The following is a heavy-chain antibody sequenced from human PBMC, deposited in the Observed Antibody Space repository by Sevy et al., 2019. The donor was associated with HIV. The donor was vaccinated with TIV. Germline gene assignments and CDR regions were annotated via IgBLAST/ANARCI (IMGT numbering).Heavy chain of an antibody. Sequence: GGSLRLSCVASGFNFRNFWMSWVRQAPGKGLECVADIKQDGSEAYYVDSVKGGFTISRDNAKNSLYLQMNSLRDEDTAMYFCVRDKEVGASIFDAWGQGTPVTVSS. V-gene: IGHV3-7*01. CDR3: VRDKEVGASIFDA. CDR2: IKQDGSEA. D-gene: IGHD1-26*01. CDR1: GFNFRNFW. J-gene: IGHJ5*02.